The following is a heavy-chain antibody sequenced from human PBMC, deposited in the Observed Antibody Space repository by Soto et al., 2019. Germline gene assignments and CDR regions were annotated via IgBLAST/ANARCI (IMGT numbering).Heavy chain of an antibody. Sequence: GESLKISCLGSGYDFPNYWIAWVRQMPGRGPEWLGIVYPADPEVSYNPSFQDRATISADASAAFLQWSSLTDSDTGMYFCARQKSGSRGYWDFWGQGTMVTVSS. CDR2: VYPADPEV. J-gene: IGHJ3*01. D-gene: IGHD1-26*01. CDR1: GYDFPNYW. V-gene: IGHV5-51*01. CDR3: ARQKSGSRGYWDF.